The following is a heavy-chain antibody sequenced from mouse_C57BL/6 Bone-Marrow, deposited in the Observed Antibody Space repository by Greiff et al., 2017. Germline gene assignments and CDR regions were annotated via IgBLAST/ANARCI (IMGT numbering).Heavy chain of an antibody. Sequence: QVHVKQSGAELVKPGASVKLSCKASGYTFTSYWMQWVKQRPGQGLEWIGEIDPSDSYTNYNQKFKGKATLTVDTSSSTAYMQLSSLTSEDSAVYYCARIYYFDYWGQGTTLTVSS. J-gene: IGHJ2*01. CDR3: ARIYYFDY. CDR2: IDPSDSYT. V-gene: IGHV1-50*01. CDR1: GYTFTSYW.